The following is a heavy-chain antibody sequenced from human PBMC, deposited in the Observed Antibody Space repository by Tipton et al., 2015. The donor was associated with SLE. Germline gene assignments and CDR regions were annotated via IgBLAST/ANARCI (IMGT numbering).Heavy chain of an antibody. D-gene: IGHD7-27*01. CDR2: VYYSGST. Sequence: TLSLTCAVYGGSFSGYYWSWIRQPPGKGLEWIGYVYYSGSTYYNPSLKSRVTISVDTSKNQFSLKLSSVTAADTAVYYCARGPEELGIPPLFDYWGQGTLVTVSS. CDR1: GGSFSGYY. J-gene: IGHJ4*02. V-gene: IGHV4-30-4*08. CDR3: ARGPEELGIPPLFDY.